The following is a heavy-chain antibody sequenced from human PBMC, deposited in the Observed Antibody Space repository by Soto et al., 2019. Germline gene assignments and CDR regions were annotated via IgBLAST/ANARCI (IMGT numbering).Heavy chain of an antibody. CDR1: GYSFTSYW. J-gene: IGHJ6*02. CDR3: ARLETRDYGSYYYSGRDV. CDR2: IYPGDSDT. D-gene: IGHD4-17*01. Sequence: PGESLKISCKGSGYSFTSYWIGWVRQMPGKGLEWMGIIYPGDSDTRYSPSFQGQVTISAGKSISTAYLQWSSLKASDTPIYYCARLETRDYGSYYYSGRDVGAQGTRVTVS. V-gene: IGHV5-51*01.